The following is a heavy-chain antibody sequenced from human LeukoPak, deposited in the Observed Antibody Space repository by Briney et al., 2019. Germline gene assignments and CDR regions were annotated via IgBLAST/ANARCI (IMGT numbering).Heavy chain of an antibody. CDR1: GSIFTSYW. CDR2: IDPSDSYT. Sequence: GASLLICGKGSGSIFTSYWIRGGRPLAGKGVEWMGRIDPSDSYTNYSPSFQGHVTISADKSISTAYLQWSSLKASDTAMYYCARPSSSWYYYGMDVWGKGTTVTVSS. CDR3: ARPSSSWYYYGMDV. J-gene: IGHJ6*04. V-gene: IGHV5-10-1*01. D-gene: IGHD6-13*01.